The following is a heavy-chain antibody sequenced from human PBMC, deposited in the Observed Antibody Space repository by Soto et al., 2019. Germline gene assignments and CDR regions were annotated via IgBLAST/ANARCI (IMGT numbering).Heavy chain of an antibody. CDR2: ITVGSSHI. Sequence: GSLLLARPVSGFPFSAYNINWVRQAPGKGLEWVSSITVGSSHIYQPNSMKGRFTISRDDAKNSVYLQIDSLRDEDTALYYCSRSPEVGVRGAYWGQGTLVTVYS. CDR3: SRSPEVGVRGAY. V-gene: IGHV3-21*01. J-gene: IGHJ4*02. CDR1: GFPFSAYN. D-gene: IGHD3-16*01.